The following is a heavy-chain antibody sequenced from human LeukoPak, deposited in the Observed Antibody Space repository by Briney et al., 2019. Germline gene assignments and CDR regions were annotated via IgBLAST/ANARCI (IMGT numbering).Heavy chain of an antibody. Sequence: SETLSLTCTVSGGSISGYYWSWIRQPPGKGLKGIGYVYNSGNSDYNPSLKSRVSISVDTSKNQLSLKLSSVTAADTAVYYCARAHSNNWRFDYWGQGTLVTVSS. CDR2: VYNSGNS. CDR3: ARAHSNNWRFDY. D-gene: IGHD6-13*01. J-gene: IGHJ4*02. CDR1: GGSISGYY. V-gene: IGHV4-59*01.